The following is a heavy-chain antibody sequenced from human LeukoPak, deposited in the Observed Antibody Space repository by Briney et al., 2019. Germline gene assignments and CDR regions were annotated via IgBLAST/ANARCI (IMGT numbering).Heavy chain of an antibody. CDR3: ARQEYSTFDY. D-gene: IGHD2/OR15-2a*01. V-gene: IGHV3-21*01. CDR2: ISSSSTYI. Sequence: GGSLRLSCAASGFTFSDYNMNWVRQAPGKGLEWVSVISSSSTYIYYADSVKGRFTISRDNAKNSLYLQMNSLRAEDTGVYYCARQEYSTFDYWGQGTLVTVSS. J-gene: IGHJ4*02. CDR1: GFTFSDYN.